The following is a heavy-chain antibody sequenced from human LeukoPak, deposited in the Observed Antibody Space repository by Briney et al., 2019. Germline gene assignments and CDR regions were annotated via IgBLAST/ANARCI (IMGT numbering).Heavy chain of an antibody. Sequence: PSETLSLTCTVSGGSFSSSSYYWGWIRQPPGKGLEWIGSIYYSGSTYYNPSLKSRVTISVDTSKSQFSLKLSSVTAADTAVYYCARFKRAGMVRGFIPTWGQGTLVTVSS. CDR3: ARFKRAGMVRGFIPT. J-gene: IGHJ5*02. D-gene: IGHD3-10*01. CDR1: GGSFSSSSYY. V-gene: IGHV4-39*07. CDR2: IYYSGST.